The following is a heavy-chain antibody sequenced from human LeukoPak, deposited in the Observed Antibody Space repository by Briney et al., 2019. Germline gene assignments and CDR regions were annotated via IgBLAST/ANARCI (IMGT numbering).Heavy chain of an antibody. J-gene: IGHJ5*02. CDR3: ARDLEDHRGVIMGEFDP. CDR1: GFTFSSYA. CDR2: IWYDGSNK. V-gene: IGHV3-33*08. D-gene: IGHD3-10*01. Sequence: QPGGSLRLSCAASGFTFSSYAMHWVRQAPGKGLEWVAVIWYDGSNKYYADSVKGRFTISRDNSKNTLYLQMNSLRAEDTAVYYCARDLEDHRGVIMGEFDPWGQGTLVTVSS.